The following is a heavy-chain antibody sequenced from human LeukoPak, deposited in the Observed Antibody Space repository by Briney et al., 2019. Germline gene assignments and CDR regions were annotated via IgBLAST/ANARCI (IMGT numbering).Heavy chain of an antibody. CDR1: GFTFGSYS. V-gene: IGHV3-21*01. J-gene: IGHJ4*02. Sequence: PGGSLRLSCAASGFTFGSYSMNWVRQAPGKGLEWVSSISSSSSYIYYADSVKGRFTISRDNAKNSLYLQMNSLRAEDTVVYYCAREGLGEGDRYDYWGQGTLVTVSS. D-gene: IGHD3-16*01. CDR3: AREGLGEGDRYDY. CDR2: ISSSSSYI.